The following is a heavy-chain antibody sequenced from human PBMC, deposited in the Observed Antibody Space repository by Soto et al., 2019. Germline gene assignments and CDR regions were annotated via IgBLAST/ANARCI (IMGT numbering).Heavy chain of an antibody. D-gene: IGHD2-15*01. CDR3: ARCSGGSCNWFDP. J-gene: IGHJ5*02. CDR2: IIPIFGTA. CDR1: GGTFSSYA. Sequence: SVKVSCKASGGTFSSYAISWVRQAPGQGLEWMGGIIPIFGTANYAQKFQGRVTITADESTSTAYMELSSLRSDDTAVYYCARCSGGSCNWFDPWGQGTLVTVSS. V-gene: IGHV1-69*13.